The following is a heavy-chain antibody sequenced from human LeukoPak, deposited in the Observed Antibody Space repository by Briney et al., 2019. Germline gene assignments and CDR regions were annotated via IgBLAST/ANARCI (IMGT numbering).Heavy chain of an antibody. V-gene: IGHV1-2*02. J-gene: IGHJ4*02. CDR3: APTPEAYTSNWNV. Sequence: SVKVSCKTSGYTFTDDYMQWVRQAPGQGLEWMGWINPNSGFTNYAQKFQGRVTMTRDTSISTAYMEVRRLRPDDTAVYYCAPTPEAYTSNWNVWGQGTLVTVSS. CDR1: GYTFTDDY. D-gene: IGHD1-1*01. CDR2: INPNSGFT.